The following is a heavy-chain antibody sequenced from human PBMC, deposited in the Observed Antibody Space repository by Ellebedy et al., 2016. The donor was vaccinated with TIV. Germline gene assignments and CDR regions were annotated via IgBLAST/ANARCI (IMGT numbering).Heavy chain of an antibody. CDR1: GFTFGDYG. CDR3: SRKRTFDLILDY. Sequence: GESLKISCTASGFTFGDYGMSWFCQASGEGLEWVGFIRSQAAGGTTEYAAYVKGRFTISRDDSESISFLQMNSLKTGETAVYYCSRKRTFDLILDYWGQGTLVTVSS. V-gene: IGHV3-49*03. CDR2: IRSQAAGGTT. J-gene: IGHJ4*02. D-gene: IGHD3-16*01.